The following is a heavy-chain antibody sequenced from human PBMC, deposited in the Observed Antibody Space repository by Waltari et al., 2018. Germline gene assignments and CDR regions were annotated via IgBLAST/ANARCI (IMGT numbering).Heavy chain of an antibody. V-gene: IGHV3-11*06. J-gene: IGHJ4*02. CDR1: GFTFRDHY. Sequence: QAQLVESGGGLVRPGGSLRLSCAPTGFTFRDHYMSWIRQAPGKGLECLSYISSSSIYTNYADSVKGRFTVSRDDARNSLYLQMHSLRAEDTAVYYCARVVGLGVVIYFDYWGQGTLVTVSS. CDR3: ARVVGLGVVIYFDY. D-gene: IGHD3-3*01. CDR2: ISSSSIYT.